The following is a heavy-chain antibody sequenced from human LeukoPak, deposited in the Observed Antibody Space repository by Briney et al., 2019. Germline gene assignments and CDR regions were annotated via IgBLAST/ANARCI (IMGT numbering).Heavy chain of an antibody. J-gene: IGHJ6*02. D-gene: IGHD3-9*01. CDR3: ASKYYDIFTSYYYYGMDG. CDR2: IIPILGIA. Sequence: ASVKVSCKASGGTVSSYAISWVRQAPGQGLEWMGRIIPILGIANYAQKFQGRVTITADKSTSTAYMELSSLRSEATAVYYCASKYYDIFTSYYYYGMDGWGQATTVTVPS. CDR1: GGTVSSYA. V-gene: IGHV1-69*04.